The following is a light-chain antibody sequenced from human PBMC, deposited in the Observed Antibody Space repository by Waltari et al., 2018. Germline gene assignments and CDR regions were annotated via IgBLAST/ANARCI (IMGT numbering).Light chain of an antibody. CDR3: CSYAGNSMI. CDR1: SSDIGAYMY. CDR2: DIK. Sequence: QSALTQPRSVSGSPGQSVTISCSGTSSDIGAYMYVSWYQQHPGKAPRLIIYDIKKRPSWVPDRFSGSKSGNTASLTISGLQPDDGADYFCCSYAGNSMIFGGGTMLTVL. V-gene: IGLV2-11*01. J-gene: IGLJ2*01.